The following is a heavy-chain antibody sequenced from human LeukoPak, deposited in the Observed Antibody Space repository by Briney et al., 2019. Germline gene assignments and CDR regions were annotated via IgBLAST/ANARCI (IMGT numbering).Heavy chain of an antibody. CDR3: ARSYSGKRDYFDY. Sequence: KVSCKGSGYSFTSYWIGWVRQMPGKGLEWMGIIYPGDSDTRYSPSFQGQVTISADKSISTAYLQWSSLEASDTAMYYCARSYSGKRDYFDYWGQGTLVTVSS. D-gene: IGHD1-26*01. J-gene: IGHJ4*02. V-gene: IGHV5-51*01. CDR1: GYSFTSYW. CDR2: IYPGDSDT.